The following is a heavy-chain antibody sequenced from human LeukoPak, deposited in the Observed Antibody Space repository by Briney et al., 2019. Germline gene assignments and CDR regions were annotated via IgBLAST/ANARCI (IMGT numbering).Heavy chain of an antibody. V-gene: IGHV3-23*01. CDR3: AKWGDYDVLTGYYVSDF. D-gene: IGHD3-9*01. J-gene: IGHJ4*02. CDR2: IPGRSGST. CDR1: GFIFSNYA. Sequence: HPGGSLRLSCAASGFIFSNYAMYWVRQAPGKGLEWVSAIPGRSGSTYYADSVKGRFTISRDSSKNTLYLQMNSLRADDTAVYYCAKWGDYDVLTGYYVSDFWGQGTLVTVSS.